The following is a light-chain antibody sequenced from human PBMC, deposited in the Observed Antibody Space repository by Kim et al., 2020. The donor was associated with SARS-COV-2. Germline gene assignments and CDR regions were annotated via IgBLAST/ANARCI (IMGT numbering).Light chain of an antibody. CDR1: QSVISC. J-gene: IGKJ3*01. CDR2: DAS. Sequence: PWNDAPLSARTCQSVISCIARYQQKPGQAPKFLVYDASNRATGIPARFSGSGSGTDFTSTISGLAPEDFAVYYCQQRSYWTPFPFGPGTKVDIK. V-gene: IGKV3-11*01. CDR3: QQRSYWTPFP.